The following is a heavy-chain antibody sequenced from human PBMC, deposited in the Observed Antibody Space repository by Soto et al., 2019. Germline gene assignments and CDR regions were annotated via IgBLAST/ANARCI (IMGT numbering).Heavy chain of an antibody. J-gene: IGHJ3*02. V-gene: IGHV3-30*03. CDR1: GFTFSSYG. D-gene: IGHD5-18*01. Sequence: GGSLRLSCAASGFTFSSYGMHWVRQAPGKGLEWVAVISYDGSNKYYADSVKGRFTISRDNSKNTLYLQMNSLRAEDTAVYYCARDLDTAMAPLDAFDIWGQGTMVTVSS. CDR3: ARDLDTAMAPLDAFDI. CDR2: ISYDGSNK.